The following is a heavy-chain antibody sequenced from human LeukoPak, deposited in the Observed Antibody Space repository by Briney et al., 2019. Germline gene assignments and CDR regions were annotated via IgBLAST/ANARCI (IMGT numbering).Heavy chain of an antibody. CDR3: ARRGESTGYGDYKFDY. CDR2: ISGSSGLT. J-gene: IGHJ4*02. V-gene: IGHV3-23*01. D-gene: IGHD4-17*01. CDR1: GFTFSNYA. Sequence: GRSLRLSCAASGFTFSNYAMSWVRQAPGRGLEWVSAISGSSGLTYYADSVKGRFTISRDNFKNTLFLQMNSLRAEDTAVYYCARRGESTGYGDYKFDYWGQGTLVTVSS.